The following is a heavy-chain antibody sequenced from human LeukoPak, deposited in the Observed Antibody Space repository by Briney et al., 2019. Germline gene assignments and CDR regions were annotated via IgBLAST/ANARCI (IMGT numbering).Heavy chain of an antibody. J-gene: IGHJ6*02. Sequence: SETLSLTCAVYGGSFSGYYWSWIRQPPGKGLEWIGEINHSGSTNYNPSLKSRVTISVDTSKNQFSLKLSSVTAADTAVYYCARLLWAPAAPDYYYYYGMDVWGQGTTVTVSS. CDR2: INHSGST. D-gene: IGHD2-2*01. CDR1: GGSFSGYY. V-gene: IGHV4-34*01. CDR3: ARLLWAPAAPDYYYYYGMDV.